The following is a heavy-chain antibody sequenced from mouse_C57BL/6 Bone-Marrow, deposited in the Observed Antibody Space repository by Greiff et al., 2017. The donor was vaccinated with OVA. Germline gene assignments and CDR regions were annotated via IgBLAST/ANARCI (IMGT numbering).Heavy chain of an antibody. D-gene: IGHD3-3*01. CDR1: GYTFTDYY. V-gene: IGHV1-19*01. CDR2: INPYNGGT. CDR3: ARGGDGGAWFAY. Sequence: EVQLQQSGPVLVKPGASVKMSCKASGYTFTDYYMNWVKQSHGKSLEWIGVINPYNGGTSYNQKFKGKATLTVDKSSSTAYMELNSLTSEDSAVYYWARGGDGGAWFAYGGQGTLVTVSA. J-gene: IGHJ3*01.